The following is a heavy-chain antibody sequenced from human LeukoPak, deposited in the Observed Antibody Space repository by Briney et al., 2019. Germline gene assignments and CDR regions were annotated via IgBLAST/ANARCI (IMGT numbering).Heavy chain of an antibody. J-gene: IGHJ4*02. Sequence: GGSLRLSCAASGFTVSNTYMSWVRQAPGKGLEWVSVIYSGGSTYYADSVKGRFTISRDNFKNRVSLQMNSLNAEDTAVYYCARLLGTATTYDYWGQGTLVTVSS. D-gene: IGHD5-24*01. CDR2: IYSGGST. CDR1: GFTVSNTY. V-gene: IGHV3-53*05. CDR3: ARLLGTATTYDY.